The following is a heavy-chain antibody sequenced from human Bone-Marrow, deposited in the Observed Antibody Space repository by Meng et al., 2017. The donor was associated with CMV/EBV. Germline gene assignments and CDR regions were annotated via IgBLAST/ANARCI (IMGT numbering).Heavy chain of an antibody. CDR1: THSG. D-gene: IGHD3-10*01. Sequence: THSGIGWGGQMPGQGLEWMGIIHLSKSDTKYSPSCQGKVTISAERSINTAYLQWSSLKASESAMYYCARVGGFGGIDAGWFDPWGQGTLVTVSS. CDR3: ARVGGFGGIDAGWFDP. J-gene: IGHJ5*02. CDR2: IHLSKSDT. V-gene: IGHV5-51*01.